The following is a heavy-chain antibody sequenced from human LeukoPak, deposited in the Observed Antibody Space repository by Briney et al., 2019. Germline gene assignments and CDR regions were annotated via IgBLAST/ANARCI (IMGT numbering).Heavy chain of an antibody. V-gene: IGHV3-23*01. CDR1: GFTFNSYA. CDR3: ARYDFLERYGMDV. D-gene: IGHD3-3*01. CDR2: MSDSGGST. J-gene: IGHJ6*02. Sequence: PGGSLRLSCAASGFTFNSYAMSWVRQAPGKGLEWVSAMSDSGGSTYYADSVKGRFTISRDNSKNTLYLQMNSLRAEDTAVYYCARYDFLERYGMDVWGQGTTVTVSS.